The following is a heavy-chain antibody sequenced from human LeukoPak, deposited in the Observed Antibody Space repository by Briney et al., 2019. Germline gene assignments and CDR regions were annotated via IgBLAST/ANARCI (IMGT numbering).Heavy chain of an antibody. J-gene: IGHJ4*02. CDR1: GFSFGHYW. CDR3: VRGLLEWLRLETYYFDY. D-gene: IGHD3-3*01. CDR2: IKQDESEK. Sequence: GGSLRLSCAASGFSFGHYWMSWVRQTPGMGLEWVANIKQDESEKYYMDSVKGRFIISRDNAKNSLYLQMNSLRADDTATYYCVRGLLEWLRLETYYFDYWGQGILVTVSS. V-gene: IGHV3-7*01.